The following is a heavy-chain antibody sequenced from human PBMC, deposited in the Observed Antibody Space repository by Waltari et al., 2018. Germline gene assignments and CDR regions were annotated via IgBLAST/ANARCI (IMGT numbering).Heavy chain of an antibody. CDR2: TSFDGGNK. D-gene: IGHD6-13*01. Sequence: QVHLVESGGGVVQPGKSLRLSCAASGMTLSSYAMHWFRQAPGTGLGWLALTSFDGGNKFYADPVKGRFTISRDNSKNTLYLEMNSLRAEDTAIYYCVSSAAGTRLSDAFNIWGQGTMVT. V-gene: IGHV3-30*01. CDR3: VSSAAGTRLSDAFNI. J-gene: IGHJ3*02. CDR1: GMTLSSYA.